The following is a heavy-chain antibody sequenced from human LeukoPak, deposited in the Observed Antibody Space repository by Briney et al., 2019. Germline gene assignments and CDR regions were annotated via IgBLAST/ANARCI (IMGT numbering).Heavy chain of an antibody. J-gene: IGHJ4*02. CDR1: GGSISSYY. CDR2: ISDIGSI. Sequence: SETLSLTCTVSGGSISSYYRSWIRQLPGKGLEWIAYISDIGSINYNPSLKSRVTISLDTSKNQFSLKLSSVTAADTAVYYCAGHHPRNTVDFWGQGTLVTVSS. D-gene: IGHD2/OR15-2a*01. CDR3: AGHHPRNTVDF. V-gene: IGHV4-59*08.